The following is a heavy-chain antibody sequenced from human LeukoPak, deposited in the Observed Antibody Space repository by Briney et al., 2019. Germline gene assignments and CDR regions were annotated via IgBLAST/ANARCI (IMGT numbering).Heavy chain of an antibody. CDR3: ARGYDIDV. V-gene: IGHV4-61*08. J-gene: IGHJ6*02. CDR2: IYYTGTT. CDR1: GGSISSGDYY. Sequence: SQTLSLTCTVSGGSISSGDYYWSWIRQPPGKALEWIGYIYYTGTTKYNPSLKSRATISLDTSKNQFSLKLTSVTAADTALFFCARGYDIDVWGQGTTVTVSS.